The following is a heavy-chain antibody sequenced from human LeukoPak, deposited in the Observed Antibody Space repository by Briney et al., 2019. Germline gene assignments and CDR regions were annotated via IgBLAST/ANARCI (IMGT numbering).Heavy chain of an antibody. J-gene: IGHJ5*02. CDR1: GGSFSGYY. CDR3: ASRYNWSYGWFDP. Sequence: SETLSLTCAVYGGSFSGYYWSWIRQPPGKGLEWIGEINHSGSTNYNPSLKSRVTISVDTSKNQFSLKLSSVTAADTAVYYCASRYNWSYGWFDPWGQGTLVTVSS. D-gene: IGHD1-7*01. CDR2: INHSGST. V-gene: IGHV4-34*01.